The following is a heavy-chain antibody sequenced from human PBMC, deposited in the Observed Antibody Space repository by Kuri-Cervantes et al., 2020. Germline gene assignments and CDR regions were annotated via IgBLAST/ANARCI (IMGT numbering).Heavy chain of an antibody. CDR2: INSDGSST. D-gene: IGHD4-17*01. Sequence: GGSLRLSCAASGFTFSSYWMHWVRQAPGKGLVWVSRINSDGSSTYYADSVKGRFTISRDNSKNTLYLQMNSLRAEDTAVYYCAKSLNYGDYVNYYYYGMDVWGQGTTVTVSS. CDR3: AKSLNYGDYVNYYYYGMDV. J-gene: IGHJ6*02. V-gene: IGHV3-74*01. CDR1: GFTFSSYW.